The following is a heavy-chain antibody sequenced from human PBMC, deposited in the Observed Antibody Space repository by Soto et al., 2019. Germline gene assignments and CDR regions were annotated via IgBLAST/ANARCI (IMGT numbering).Heavy chain of an antibody. D-gene: IGHD3-22*01. CDR1: GFTFSSYG. CDR2: IWYDGSNK. J-gene: IGHJ4*02. CDR3: ARDFLTDYYDSSGYLIDY. V-gene: IGHV3-33*01. Sequence: PGGSLRLSCAASGFTFSSYGMHWVRQAPGKGLEWVAVIWYDGSNKYYADSVKGRFTISRDNSKNTLYLQMNSLRAEDTAVYYCARDFLTDYYDSSGYLIDYWGQGTLVTVSS.